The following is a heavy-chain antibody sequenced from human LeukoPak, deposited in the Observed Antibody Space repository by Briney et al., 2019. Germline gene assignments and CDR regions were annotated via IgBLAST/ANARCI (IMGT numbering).Heavy chain of an antibody. D-gene: IGHD6-6*01. CDR3: ARDAGYSSSSPFDY. V-gene: IGHV1-69*05. J-gene: IGHJ4*02. CDR1: GGTFSSYA. Sequence: SVKVSCKASGGTFSSYAISWVRQAPGQGLEWMGGIIPIFGTANYAQKFQGRVTITTDESTSTAYMKLSSLRSEDTAAYYCARDAGYSSSSPFDYWGQGTLVTVSS. CDR2: IIPIFGTA.